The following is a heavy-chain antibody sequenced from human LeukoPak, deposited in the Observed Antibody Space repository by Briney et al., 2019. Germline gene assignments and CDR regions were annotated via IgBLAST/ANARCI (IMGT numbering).Heavy chain of an antibody. V-gene: IGHV4-34*01. J-gene: IGHJ5*02. CDR2: INHSGST. D-gene: IGHD3-10*01. CDR3: ARGTYYYVSGCYNRWFDP. CDR1: GGSFSGYY. Sequence: ASETLSLTCAVYGGSFSGYYWSWIRQPPGKGLEWIGEINHSGSTNYNPSLKSRVTISVDTSKNQFSLKLSSVTAADTAVYYCARGTYYYVSGCYNRWFDPWGQGTLVTVSS.